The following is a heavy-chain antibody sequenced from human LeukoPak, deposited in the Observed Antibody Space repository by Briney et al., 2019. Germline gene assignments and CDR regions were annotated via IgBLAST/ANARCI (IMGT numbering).Heavy chain of an antibody. D-gene: IGHD2-2*01. Sequence: PGSSLRLSCAASGFTFSNSDMHWVRQAPGKGLEWVAVIWDNGNNKYYGDSVNGRFTISRDNSKNTLHLQMNSLRPEDSAIYYCAKGGHRTSTSCYYFDSWGQGALVTVSA. CDR3: AKGGHRTSTSCYYFDS. CDR2: IWDNGNNK. CDR1: GFTFSNSD. J-gene: IGHJ4*02. V-gene: IGHV3-33*06.